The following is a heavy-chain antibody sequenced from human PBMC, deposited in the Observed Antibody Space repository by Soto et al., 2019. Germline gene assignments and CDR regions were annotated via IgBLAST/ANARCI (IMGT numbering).Heavy chain of an antibody. CDR2: INHSGST. Sequence: SETLSLTCAVYGGSFSGYYWSWIRQPPGKGLEWIGEINHSGSTNYNPSIKSRVTISVDTSKNQFSLKLSSVTAADTVVYYCARSRFLEWLLSRYYYYGMDVWGQGTTVTVSS. J-gene: IGHJ6*02. CDR3: ARSRFLEWLLSRYYYYGMDV. D-gene: IGHD3-3*01. V-gene: IGHV4-34*01. CDR1: GGSFSGYY.